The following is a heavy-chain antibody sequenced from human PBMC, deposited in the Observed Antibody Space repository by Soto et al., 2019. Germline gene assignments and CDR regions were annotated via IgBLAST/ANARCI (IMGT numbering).Heavy chain of an antibody. CDR3: ARYSEEGAFYI. CDR1: GYTFTGYY. Sequence: ASVKVSCKASGYTFTGYYMHWVRQAPGQGLEWMGWINPNSGGTNYAQKFQGWVTMTRDTSISTAYMELSRLRSDDTAVYYCARYSEEGAFYICGQGTMVIVSS. V-gene: IGHV1-2*04. CDR2: INPNSGGT. J-gene: IGHJ3*02. D-gene: IGHD1-26*01.